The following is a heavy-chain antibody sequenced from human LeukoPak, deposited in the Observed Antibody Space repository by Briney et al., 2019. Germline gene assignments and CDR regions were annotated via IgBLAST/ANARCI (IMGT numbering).Heavy chain of an antibody. V-gene: IGHV4-34*01. J-gene: IGHJ4*02. CDR1: GGSFSGYY. CDR2: INHSGST. Sequence: SETLSLTYAVYGGSFSGYYWSWIRQPPGKGLEWIGEINHSGSTNYNPSLKSRVTISVDTSKNQFSLKLSSVTAADTAVYYCARKYCSSTSCYTILSGVSRETGTFDYWGQGTLVTVSS. CDR3: ARKYCSSTSCYTILSGVSRETGTFDY. D-gene: IGHD2-2*02.